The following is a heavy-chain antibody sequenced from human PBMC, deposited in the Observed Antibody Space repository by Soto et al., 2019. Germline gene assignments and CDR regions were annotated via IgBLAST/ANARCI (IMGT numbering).Heavy chain of an antibody. J-gene: IGHJ4*02. V-gene: IGHV4-39*01. Sequence: SETLSLTCTVSGGSISSSSYYWGWIRQPPGKGLEWIGSIYYSGSTYYNPSLKSRVTISVDTSKNQFSLKLSSVTAADTAVYYCLGRSSGPFYYFFDDWGQGTLVTVSS. CDR1: GGSISSSSYY. CDR3: LGRSSGPFYYFFDD. CDR2: IYYSGST. D-gene: IGHD3-22*01.